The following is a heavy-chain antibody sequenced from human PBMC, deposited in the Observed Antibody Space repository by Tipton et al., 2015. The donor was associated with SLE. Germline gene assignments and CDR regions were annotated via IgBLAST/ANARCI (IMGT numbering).Heavy chain of an antibody. D-gene: IGHD3-3*01. CDR2: IYSGGST. V-gene: IGHV3-53*01. CDR3: AKVRDDFWSGPDY. Sequence: GSLRLSCAASGFTVSSNYMSWVRQAPGKGLEWVSVIYSGGSTYYADSVKGRFTISRDNSKNTLYLQMNSLRAEDTAVYYCAKVRDDFWSGPDYWGQGTLVTVSS. CDR1: GFTVSSNY. J-gene: IGHJ4*02.